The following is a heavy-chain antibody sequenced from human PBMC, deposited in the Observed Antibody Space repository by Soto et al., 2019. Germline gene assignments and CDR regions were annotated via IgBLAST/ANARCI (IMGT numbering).Heavy chain of an antibody. CDR3: ARGYCSSTSCFDP. CDR2: IYYSGST. Sequence: QVQLQESGPGLVKPSQTLSLTCSVSGGSISSGGYYWSWIRQHPGKALEWIGYIYYSGSTSYNPSLKSRVTISVDTSKNQFSLKMSSVTAADTAVYYCARGYCSSTSCFDPWGQGTLVTVSS. CDR1: GGSISSGGYY. V-gene: IGHV4-31*03. J-gene: IGHJ5*02. D-gene: IGHD2-2*01.